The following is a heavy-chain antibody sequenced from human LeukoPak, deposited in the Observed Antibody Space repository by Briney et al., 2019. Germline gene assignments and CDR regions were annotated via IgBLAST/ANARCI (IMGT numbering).Heavy chain of an antibody. Sequence: ASVKVSCKASGYTFTGYYMHWVRQAPGQGLEWMGWINPNSGGTNYAQKFQGWVTMTRDTSISTAYMELSRLRSDDTAVYYCARGSDYDSSGYYPDDAFDIWGQGTMVTVSS. J-gene: IGHJ3*02. CDR3: ARGSDYDSSGYYPDDAFDI. CDR1: GYTFTGYY. CDR2: INPNSGGT. V-gene: IGHV1-2*04. D-gene: IGHD3-22*01.